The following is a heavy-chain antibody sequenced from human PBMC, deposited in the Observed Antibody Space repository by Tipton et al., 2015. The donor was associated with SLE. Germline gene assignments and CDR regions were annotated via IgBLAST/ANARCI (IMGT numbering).Heavy chain of an antibody. D-gene: IGHD3-22*01. CDR2: IYTSGST. CDR1: GGSISSGSYY. V-gene: IGHV4-61*02. CDR3: ARAPRYYYDSSYFDY. Sequence: TLSLTCTVSGGSISSGSYYWSWIRQPAGKGLEWIGRIYTSGSTNYNPSLKSRVTISVDTSKNQFSLKLSSVTAAATAVYYCARAPRYYYDSSYFDYWGQGTLVTVSS. J-gene: IGHJ4*02.